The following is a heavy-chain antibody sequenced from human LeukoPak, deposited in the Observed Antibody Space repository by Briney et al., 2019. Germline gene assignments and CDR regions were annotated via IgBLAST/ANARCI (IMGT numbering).Heavy chain of an antibody. CDR2: IKEDGSIQ. CDR3: ARDVWAGVAVSDY. D-gene: IGHD6-19*01. J-gene: IGHJ4*02. V-gene: IGHV3-7*01. Sequence: GGSLRLSCVASGSTFSSYWMTWVRQAPGKGLEWLANIKEDGSIQYYLDSVRGRFTISRDNAKTSVYLQLNSLRADDTAVYYCARDVWAGVAVSDYWGQGTLVTVSS. CDR1: GSTFSSYW.